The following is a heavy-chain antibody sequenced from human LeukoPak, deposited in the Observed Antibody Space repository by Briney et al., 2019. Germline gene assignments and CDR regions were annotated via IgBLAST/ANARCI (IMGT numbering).Heavy chain of an antibody. D-gene: IGHD3-9*01. Sequence: GRSLRLSCAASGFTFEDYAMHWVRQAPGKGLEWVSGISWNSGSIGYADSVKGRFTISRDNAKNSLYLQMNSLRAEDTALYYCAKDDADDILTGYEDYWGQGTLVTVSS. J-gene: IGHJ4*02. V-gene: IGHV3-9*01. CDR1: GFTFEDYA. CDR3: AKDDADDILTGYEDY. CDR2: ISWNSGSI.